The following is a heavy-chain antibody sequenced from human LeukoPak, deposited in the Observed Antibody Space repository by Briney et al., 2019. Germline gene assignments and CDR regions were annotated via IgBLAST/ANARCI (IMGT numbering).Heavy chain of an antibody. CDR1: GYTFTSYY. CDR3: ARDLMGYGSGSLDYYYYYYMDV. J-gene: IGHJ6*03. Sequence: ASVKVSCKASGYTFTSYYMHWVRQAPGQGLEWMGIINPSGGSTSYAQKFQGRVTMTRDTSTSTVYMELSSLRSEDTAVYYCARDLMGYGSGSLDYYYYYYMDVWGKGTTVTISS. CDR2: INPSGGST. D-gene: IGHD3-10*01. V-gene: IGHV1-46*01.